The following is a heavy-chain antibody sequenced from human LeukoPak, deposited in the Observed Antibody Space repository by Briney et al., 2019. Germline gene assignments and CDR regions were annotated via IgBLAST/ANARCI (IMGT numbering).Heavy chain of an antibody. CDR3: ARDAALTVTMAYY. V-gene: IGHV1-69*04. CDR2: IIPILGIA. D-gene: IGHD4-11*01. Sequence: SVKVSCKASGGTFSSYTISWVRQAPGQGLEWMGRIIPILGIANYAQKFQGRVTITADKSTCTAYMELSSLRSEDTAVYYCARDAALTVTMAYYWGQGTLVTVSS. J-gene: IGHJ4*02. CDR1: GGTFSSYT.